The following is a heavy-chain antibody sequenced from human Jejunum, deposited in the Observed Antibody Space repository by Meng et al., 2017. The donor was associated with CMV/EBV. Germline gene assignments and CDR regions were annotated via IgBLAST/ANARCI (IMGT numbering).Heavy chain of an antibody. CDR2: SNPSDGTA. D-gene: IGHD1-14*01. Sequence: KASGYTFTTYYMHWVRQAPGQGVEGMGISNPSDGTAGYAQKFQGRVTMTRDTSTSTVYMELSSLRSEDTAVYYCAREPINPLYFDYWGQGSLVTVSS. CDR1: GYTFTTYY. J-gene: IGHJ4*02. V-gene: IGHV1-46*01. CDR3: AREPINPLYFDY.